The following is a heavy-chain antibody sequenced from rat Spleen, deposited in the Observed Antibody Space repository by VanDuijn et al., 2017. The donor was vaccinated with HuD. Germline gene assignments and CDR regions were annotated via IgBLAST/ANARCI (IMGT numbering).Heavy chain of an antibody. CDR1: GFIFSNYY. CDR3: TSPIRAAGVMDA. D-gene: IGHD4-3*01. V-gene: IGHV5-27*01. CDR2: ITNTGGST. J-gene: IGHJ4*01. Sequence: EVQLVESGGGLVQPGRSLKLTCAASGFIFSNYYMAWVRQAPTEGLEWIASITNTGGSTYYPDSVKGRFTISRDNAKSTLYLQMNSLRSEDTATYYCTSPIRAAGVMDAWGQGASVTVSS.